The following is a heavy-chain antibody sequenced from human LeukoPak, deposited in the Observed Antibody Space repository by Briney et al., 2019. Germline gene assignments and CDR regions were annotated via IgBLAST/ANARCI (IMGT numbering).Heavy chain of an antibody. D-gene: IGHD3-22*01. CDR1: GDSVSSNSAA. Sequence: SQTLSLTCAISGDSVSSNSAAWNWIRQSPSRGLEWLGRTYYRSKWYNDYAVSVKSRITINPDTSKNQFSLQLNSVTPEDTAVYYCARDTYHYDSSGYYYSTLFDYWGQGTLVTVSS. V-gene: IGHV6-1*01. CDR3: ARDTYHYDSSGYYYSTLFDY. J-gene: IGHJ4*02. CDR2: TYYRSKWYN.